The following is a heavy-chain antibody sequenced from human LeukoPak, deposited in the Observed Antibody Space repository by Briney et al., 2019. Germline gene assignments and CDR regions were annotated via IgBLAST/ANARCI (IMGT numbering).Heavy chain of an antibody. CDR3: AKDWGGVTTPYYYYGMDV. V-gene: IGHV3-23*01. J-gene: IGHJ6*02. CDR1: GFTFSSYA. Sequence: GGSLRLSCAASGFTFSSYAMSWVRQAPGKGLEWVSAISGSGGSTYYADSVKGRFTISRDNSKNTLYLQMNSLRAEDTAVYYCAKDWGGVTTPYYYYGMDVWGQGTAVTVSS. CDR2: ISGSGGST. D-gene: IGHD4-11*01.